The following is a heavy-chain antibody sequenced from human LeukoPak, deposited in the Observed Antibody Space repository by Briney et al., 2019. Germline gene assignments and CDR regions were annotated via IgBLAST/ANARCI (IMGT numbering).Heavy chain of an antibody. CDR3: ARGLVVPAARGWFDP. J-gene: IGHJ5*02. CDR2: INPNSGGT. D-gene: IGHD2-2*01. Sequence: GASVKVSCKASGYTFTGYYMHWVRQAPGQGLEWMGWINPNSGGTNYAQKFRGRVTMTRDTSISTAYMELSRLRSDDTAVYYCARGLVVPAARGWFDPWGQGTLVTVSS. V-gene: IGHV1-2*02. CDR1: GYTFTGYY.